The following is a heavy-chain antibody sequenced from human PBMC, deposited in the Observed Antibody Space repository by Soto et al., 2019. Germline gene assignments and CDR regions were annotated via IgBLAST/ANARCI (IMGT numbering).Heavy chain of an antibody. CDR1: GGSISSGGFY. CDR3: ARYAGYCSSASCPSDAFDI. Sequence: PSETLSLTCTVSGGSISSGGFYWSWIRQHPGKGLEWIGYIYYSGSTYYNPSLKSRVTISVDTSKNQSSLKLSSVTAADTAVYYCARYAGYCSSASCPSDAFDIWGQGTMVTV. CDR2: IYYSGST. D-gene: IGHD2-2*01. J-gene: IGHJ3*02. V-gene: IGHV4-31*03.